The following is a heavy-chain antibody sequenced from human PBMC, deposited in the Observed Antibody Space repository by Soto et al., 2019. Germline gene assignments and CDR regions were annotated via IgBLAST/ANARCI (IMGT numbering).Heavy chain of an antibody. J-gene: IGHJ4*02. D-gene: IGHD4-17*01. Sequence: ASVKVSCKASGYSFTYYAIHWVRQAPGQRLEWMGWINAGNGDTKYSQKFQDRVTITRDTSATTAYMEMSSLTSEDTAVYYCARVLIDYGGKSQEADYWGQGTLVTVYS. CDR1: GYSFTYYA. CDR2: INAGNGDT. CDR3: ARVLIDYGGKSQEADY. V-gene: IGHV1-3*01.